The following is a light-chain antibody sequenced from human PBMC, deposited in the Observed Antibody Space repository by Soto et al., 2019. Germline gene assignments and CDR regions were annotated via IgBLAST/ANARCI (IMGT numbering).Light chain of an antibody. J-gene: IGLJ3*02. CDR3: SSYADSNIWV. V-gene: IGLV2-8*01. CDR1: SSDVGGYNY. Sequence: QSALTQPPSASGSPGQSVAISCTGTSSDVGGYNYVAWYQHHPGKAPKLMSYEVTKRPSGVPDRFSGSKSGNTASLTVSGLQAEDEADYYCSSYADSNIWVFGGGTKVTVL. CDR2: EVT.